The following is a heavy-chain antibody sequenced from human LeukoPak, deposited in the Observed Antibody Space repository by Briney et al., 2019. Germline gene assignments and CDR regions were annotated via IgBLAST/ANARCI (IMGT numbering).Heavy chain of an antibody. J-gene: IGHJ4*02. Sequence: SETLSLTCAVYGVSFSGYYWSWLRQPPGKGLEWIGEINHSGSTNYNPSLKSRVTISVDTSKNQFSLKLSSVTAADTAVYYCARGRGLYYYGSGSFNYWGQGTLVTVSS. V-gene: IGHV4-34*01. CDR3: ARGRGLYYYGSGSFNY. D-gene: IGHD3-10*01. CDR2: INHSGST. CDR1: GVSFSGYY.